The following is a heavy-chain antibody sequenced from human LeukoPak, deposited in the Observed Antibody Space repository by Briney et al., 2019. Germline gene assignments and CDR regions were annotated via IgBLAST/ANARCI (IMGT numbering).Heavy chain of an antibody. CDR2: ISGSGGST. V-gene: IGHV3-23*01. J-gene: IGHJ3*02. CDR1: GFTFSSYA. D-gene: IGHD3-22*01. Sequence: GGSLRLSCAASGFTFSSYAMSWVRQAPGKGLEWVSAISGSGGSTYYADSVKGRFTISRDNSKNTLYLQMNSLRAEDTAVYYCAKLNYYDSSGYFGAFDIWGQGTMVTVSS. CDR3: AKLNYYDSSGYFGAFDI.